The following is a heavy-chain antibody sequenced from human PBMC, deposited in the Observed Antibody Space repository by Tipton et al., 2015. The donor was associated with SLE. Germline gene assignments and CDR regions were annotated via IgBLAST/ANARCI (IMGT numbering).Heavy chain of an antibody. CDR2: ISSSGSTI. J-gene: IGHJ4*02. Sequence: SLRLSCAASGFTFSTYEMNWVRQAPGKGLEWVSYISSSGSTIFNADSVKGRFTISRDNAKNTLYLQMNSLRAEDTAVYYCARDGSSWYDYWGQGTLVTVSS. V-gene: IGHV3-48*03. CDR1: GFTFSTYE. D-gene: IGHD6-13*01. CDR3: ARDGSSWYDY.